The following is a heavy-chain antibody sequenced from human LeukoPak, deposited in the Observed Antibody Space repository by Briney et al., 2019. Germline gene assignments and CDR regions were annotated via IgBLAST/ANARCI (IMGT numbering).Heavy chain of an antibody. CDR1: GGSISSGGYY. Sequence: SETLSLTCTVSGGSISSGGYYWNWIRQPPGKGLEWIGYIYHSGSTYYNPSLKSRVTISVDRSKNQFSLKLSSVTAADTAVYYCAREDPGGLRFLDKGPDVWGKGTTVTVSS. CDR3: AREDPGGLRFLDKGPDV. V-gene: IGHV4-30-2*01. J-gene: IGHJ6*04. D-gene: IGHD3-3*01. CDR2: IYHSGST.